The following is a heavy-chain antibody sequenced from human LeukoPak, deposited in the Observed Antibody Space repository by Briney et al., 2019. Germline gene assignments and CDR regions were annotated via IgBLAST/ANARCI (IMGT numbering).Heavy chain of an antibody. J-gene: IGHJ4*02. Sequence: GRSLRLSCAASGFTFSNYGMHWVRQAPGKGLEWVALLVYDGFYKYYADSVKGRFTISRDSAKNTLYLQMNSLRPEDTAVYYCARGNKWSLDSWGQGALVTVSS. CDR3: ARGNKWSLDS. D-gene: IGHD2-15*01. CDR1: GFTFSNYG. CDR2: LVYDGFYK. V-gene: IGHV3-30*03.